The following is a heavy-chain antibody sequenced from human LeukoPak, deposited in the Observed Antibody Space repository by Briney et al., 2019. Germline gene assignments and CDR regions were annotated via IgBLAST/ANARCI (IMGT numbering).Heavy chain of an antibody. CDR2: INQDGSLK. CDR1: GFTFSSYW. CDR3: ARDWFDGDYDRFDY. D-gene: IGHD4-17*01. V-gene: IGHV3-7*03. Sequence: GGSLRLSCAVSGFTFSSYWMSWFRQAPGKGLEWVANINQDGSLKFSVDSVKGRFTISRDNAKNSLSLQMNSLRVEDTAVYYCARDWFDGDYDRFDYWGQGTLVTVSS. J-gene: IGHJ4*02.